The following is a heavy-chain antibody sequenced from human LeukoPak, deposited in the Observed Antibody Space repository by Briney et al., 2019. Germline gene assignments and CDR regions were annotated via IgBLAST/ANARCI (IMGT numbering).Heavy chain of an antibody. D-gene: IGHD6-13*01. CDR1: GGSISSYY. V-gene: IGHV4-59*01. CDR2: IYYSGST. Sequence: SETLSLTRTVSGGSISSYYWSWIRQPPGKGLEWIGFIYYSGSTNYNPSLKSRVTISVDTSKNQFSLKLSSVTAADTAVYYCARRGSSWSLAWFDPWGLGTLVTVSS. J-gene: IGHJ5*02. CDR3: ARRGSSWSLAWFDP.